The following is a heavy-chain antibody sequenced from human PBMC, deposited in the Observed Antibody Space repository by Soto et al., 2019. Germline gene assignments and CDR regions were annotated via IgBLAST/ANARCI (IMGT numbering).Heavy chain of an antibody. D-gene: IGHD4-4*01. J-gene: IGHJ6*03. CDR3: AKADSNYAGRFSYYYMDV. V-gene: IGHV1-18*01. CDR1: GYTFTSYG. CDR2: ISAYNGKT. Sequence: QVQLVQSGTEVKKPGASVKVSCKASGYTFTSYGIGWVRPAPGQGLEWMGWISAYNGKTHYPQNFQGKVTMTTDTSTSTAYMELRSLRYDDTAVYFCAKADSNYAGRFSYYYMDVWGKGTMVTVSS.